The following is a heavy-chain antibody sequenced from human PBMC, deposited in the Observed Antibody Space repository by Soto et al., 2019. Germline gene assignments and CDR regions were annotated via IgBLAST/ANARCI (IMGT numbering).Heavy chain of an antibody. CDR1: GGSISSSSYY. V-gene: IGHV4-39*01. CDR2: IYYSGST. Sequence: QLQLQESGPGLVKPSETLSLTCTVSGGSISSSSYYWGWIRQPPGKGLEWIGSIYYSGSTYYNPSLKSRVTISVDTSKNQFSLKLSSVTAADTAVYYCARGYSSSWYYFDYWGQGTLVTVSS. CDR3: ARGYSSSWYYFDY. J-gene: IGHJ4*02. D-gene: IGHD6-13*01.